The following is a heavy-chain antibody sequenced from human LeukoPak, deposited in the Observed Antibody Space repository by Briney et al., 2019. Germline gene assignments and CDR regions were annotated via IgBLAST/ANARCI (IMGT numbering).Heavy chain of an antibody. Sequence: GGSLRLSCSASGFTFSSYAMHWVRQAPGKGLEYVSAISSNGGSTYYADSVKGRFTISRDNSKNTLYLQMSSLRGEDTAVYYCVKVMGYCSGGSWCAFDIWGQGTMVTVSS. J-gene: IGHJ3*02. V-gene: IGHV3-64D*09. CDR1: GFTFSSYA. CDR2: ISSNGGST. D-gene: IGHD2-15*01. CDR3: VKVMGYCSGGSWCAFDI.